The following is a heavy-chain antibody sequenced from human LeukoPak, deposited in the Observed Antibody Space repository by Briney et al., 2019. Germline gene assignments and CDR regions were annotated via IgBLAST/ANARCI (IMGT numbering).Heavy chain of an antibody. J-gene: IGHJ5*02. Sequence: PSEPLSLTCAVYGGSFSGYYWSWIRQPPGKGLEWIGEINHSGSTNYNPSLKSRVTISVDTSKNQFSLKLSSVTAADTAVYYCARAAGYYDFWSGYHPWGQGTLVTVSS. D-gene: IGHD3-3*01. V-gene: IGHV4-34*01. CDR2: INHSGST. CDR3: ARAAGYYDFWSGYHP. CDR1: GGSFSGYY.